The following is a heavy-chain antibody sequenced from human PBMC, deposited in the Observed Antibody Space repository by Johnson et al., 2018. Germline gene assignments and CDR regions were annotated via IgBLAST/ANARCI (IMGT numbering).Heavy chain of an antibody. CDR1: GFTFSSYW. J-gene: IGHJ3*02. Sequence: VQLVQSGGGLVQPGGSLRLSCAASGFTFSSYWMSWVRQAPGEGLEWVANINLDGSADSDVASVRGRFTMSRDNANNFLYLQMNSLRGEDTAMYSSARERYGTFDIWARGTMVTVSS. D-gene: IGHD3-10*01. CDR3: ARERYGTFDI. V-gene: IGHV3-7*01. CDR2: INLDGSAD.